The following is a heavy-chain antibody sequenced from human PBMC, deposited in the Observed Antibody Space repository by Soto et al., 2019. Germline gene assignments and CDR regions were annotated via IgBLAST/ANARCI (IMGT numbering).Heavy chain of an antibody. CDR2: IYYSGST. D-gene: IGHD6-19*01. CDR1: GGSISSYY. CDR3: AREGPYSSGWFDY. Sequence: SETLSLTCTVSGGSISSYYWSWIRQPPGKGLEWIGYIYYSGSTNYNPSLKSRVTISVDTSKNQFSLKLSSVTAADTAVYYCAREGPYSSGWFDYWGQGTLDTVSS. V-gene: IGHV4-59*12. J-gene: IGHJ4*02.